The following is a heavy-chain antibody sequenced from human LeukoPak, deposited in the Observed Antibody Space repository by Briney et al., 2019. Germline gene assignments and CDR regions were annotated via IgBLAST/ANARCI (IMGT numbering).Heavy chain of an antibody. D-gene: IGHD3-22*01. CDR3: AKEPTDYYDTSGYYLSDY. CDR2: ISGSGGST. J-gene: IGHJ4*02. CDR1: GFTFSSYA. V-gene: IGHV3-23*01. Sequence: VESLRLSCAASGFTFSSYAMSWVRQAPGKGLEWVSAISGSGGSTYYADSVKGRFTISRDNSKNTLYLQMNSLRAEDTAVYYCAKEPTDYYDTSGYYLSDYWGQGTLVTVSS.